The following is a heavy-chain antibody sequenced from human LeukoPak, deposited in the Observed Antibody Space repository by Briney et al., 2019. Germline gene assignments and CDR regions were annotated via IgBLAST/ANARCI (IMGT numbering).Heavy chain of an antibody. Sequence: SETLSLTCTVSGGSISSYYWSWIRQPPGKGLEWIGHIYGSGSTNYNPSLKSRVTLSVDTSKNQFSLKLSSVTAADTAIYYCARHSRSAYSGYENAFDIWGQGTVVTVSS. CDR3: ARHSRSAYSGYENAFDI. D-gene: IGHD5-12*01. CDR2: IYGSGST. J-gene: IGHJ3*02. V-gene: IGHV4-59*08. CDR1: GGSISSYY.